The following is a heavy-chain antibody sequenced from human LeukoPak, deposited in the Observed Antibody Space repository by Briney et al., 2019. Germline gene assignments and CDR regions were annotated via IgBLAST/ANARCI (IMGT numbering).Heavy chain of an antibody. CDR2: IIPIFGTK. Sequence: SVKVSCKASGGDLSRYGISWVRLSPGQGLEWRRGIIPIFGTKNYAQRFQGRVTITTDESTSAVYMELSSLRSEDTAVYYCARDRIPAAPSYSYFYMDVWGKGTTVTVSS. CDR3: ARDRIPAAPSYSYFYMDV. CDR1: GGDLSRYG. D-gene: IGHD6-13*01. V-gene: IGHV1-69*05. J-gene: IGHJ6*03.